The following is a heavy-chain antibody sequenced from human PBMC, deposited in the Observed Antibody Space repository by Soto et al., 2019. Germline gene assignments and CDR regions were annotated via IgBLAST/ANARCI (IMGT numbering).Heavy chain of an antibody. CDR2: INPNSGGT. Sequence: GXSVKVSCNTSVSTFTCYYMHWVRQAPGQGLEWMGWINPNSGGTNYAQKFQVRVTMTRDTSISTAYMELSRLRSDDTAVYYCARASDSSWWYFELWGRGTLVTVS. CDR1: VSTFTCYY. J-gene: IGHJ2*01. CDR3: ARASDSSWWYFEL. D-gene: IGHD3-22*01. V-gene: IGHV1-2*02.